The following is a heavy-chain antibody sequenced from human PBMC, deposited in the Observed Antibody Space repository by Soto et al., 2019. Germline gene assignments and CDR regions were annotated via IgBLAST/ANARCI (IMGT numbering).Heavy chain of an antibody. D-gene: IGHD4-4*01. CDR2: IYWDDDK. CDR3: ALGLSVTLGTNNWFDP. Sequence: SGPTLVNPTQTLTLTCTFSGFSLSTSGVGVGWIRQPPGKALEWLALIYWDDDKRYSPSLKSRLTITKDTSKNQVVLTMTNMDPVDTATYYCALGLSVTLGTNNWFDPWGQGTLVTVSS. J-gene: IGHJ5*02. CDR1: GFSLSTSGVG. V-gene: IGHV2-5*02.